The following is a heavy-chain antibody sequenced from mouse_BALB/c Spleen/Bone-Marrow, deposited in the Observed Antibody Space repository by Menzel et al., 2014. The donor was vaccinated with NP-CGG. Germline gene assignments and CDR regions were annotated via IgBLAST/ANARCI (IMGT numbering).Heavy chain of an antibody. CDR3: TRRTGDPY. CDR1: GYTFTDYE. V-gene: IGHV1-15*01. CDR2: IDPETGGT. Sequence: QVQLQQSGAELVRPGASVTLSCKASGYTFTDYEMHWVKQTPVHGLEWIGAIDPETGGTAYNQKFKGKATLTVDKSSSTAYMELRSLTSEDSAVYYCTRRTGDPYWGQGTLVTVSA. D-gene: IGHD4-1*01. J-gene: IGHJ3*01.